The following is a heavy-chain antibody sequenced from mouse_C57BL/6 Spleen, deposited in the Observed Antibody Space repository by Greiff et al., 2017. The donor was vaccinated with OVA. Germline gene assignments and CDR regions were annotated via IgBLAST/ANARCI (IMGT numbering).Heavy chain of an antibody. Sequence: DVQLVESEGGLVQPGSSMKLSCTASGFTFSDYYMAWVRQVPEKGLEWVANINYDGSSTYYLDSLKSRFIISRDNAKNILYLQMSSLKSEDTATYYCARGWDAMDYWGQGTSVTVSS. J-gene: IGHJ4*01. CDR3: ARGWDAMDY. CDR1: GFTFSDYY. D-gene: IGHD4-1*01. V-gene: IGHV5-16*01. CDR2: INYDGSST.